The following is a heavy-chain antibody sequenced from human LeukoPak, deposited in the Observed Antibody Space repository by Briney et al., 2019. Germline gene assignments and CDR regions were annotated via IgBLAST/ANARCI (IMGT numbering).Heavy chain of an antibody. V-gene: IGHV1-8*01. CDR3: ARGRARYGMDV. J-gene: IGHJ6*02. Sequence: ASVKVSCKAYGYTFTSYDINWVRQATGQGLEWMGWMNPKSGNTVYTQRFQGRVTMTRNTSTSTAYMELSNLRSEDTAVYYCARGRARYGMDVWGQGTTVTVSS. CDR1: GYTFTSYD. CDR2: MNPKSGNT.